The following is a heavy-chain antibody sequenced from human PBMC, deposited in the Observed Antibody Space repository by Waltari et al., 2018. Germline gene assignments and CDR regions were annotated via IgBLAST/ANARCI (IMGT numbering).Heavy chain of an antibody. D-gene: IGHD6-19*01. CDR1: GYSISSGYY. CDR2: IYHSGST. V-gene: IGHV4-38-2*02. CDR3: ARDRSGWYGQAYFQH. Sequence: QVQLQESGPGLVKPSETLSLTCAVSGYSISSGYYWGWIRQPPGKGLEWIGSIYHSGSTYYNPSLKSRVTISVDTSKNHFSLKLSSVTASDTAVYYCARDRSGWYGQAYFQHWGQGTLVTVSS. J-gene: IGHJ1*01.